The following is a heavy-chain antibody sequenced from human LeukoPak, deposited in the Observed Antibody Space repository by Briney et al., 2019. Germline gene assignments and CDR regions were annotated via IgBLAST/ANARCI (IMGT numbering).Heavy chain of an antibody. D-gene: IGHD2-21*02. V-gene: IGHV3-7*03. Sequence: GGPLRLSCVASKFTFSSYWMSWVRQSPGKGLEWVANIKEDGSAKYYVDSVKGRFTISRDNSKNTLYLQMNSLRAEDTAVYYCARAYCGGDCYSWRSNHWYFDLWGRGTLVTVSS. CDR3: ARAYCGGDCYSWRSNHWYFDL. CDR2: IKEDGSAK. CDR1: KFTFSSYW. J-gene: IGHJ2*01.